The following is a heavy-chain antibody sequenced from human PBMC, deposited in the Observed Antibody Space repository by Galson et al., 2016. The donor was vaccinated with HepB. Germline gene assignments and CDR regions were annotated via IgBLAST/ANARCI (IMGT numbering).Heavy chain of an antibody. CDR1: GFTFSSSA. D-gene: IGHD2-21*02. CDR2: ISGSGGST. CDR3: AKLGDLEFDY. J-gene: IGHJ4*02. Sequence: SLRLSCAASGFTFSSSAMSWVRQAPGKGLEWVSVISGSGGSTYYADSVKGRFTISRNNSKNTLYLQMNSLRADDTAVYYCAKLGDLEFDYWGQGTLVTVSS. V-gene: IGHV3-23*01.